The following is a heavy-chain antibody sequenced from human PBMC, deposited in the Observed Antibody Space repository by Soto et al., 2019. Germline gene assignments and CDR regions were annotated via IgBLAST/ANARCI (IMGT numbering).Heavy chain of an antibody. V-gene: IGHV3-23*01. CDR3: AKDSKESTSWYDFNY. CDR1: GFTFSNNA. CDR2: ISGGGGVT. Sequence: EVQLLESGGGLVQPGGSLRLSCAASGFTFSNNAMTWVRQAPGRGLEFVSVISGGGGVTYYADSVKGRFTISRDHYKNTLFLQMNSLRVEDTAIYYCAKDSKESTSWYDFNYWGQGTLVTVS. J-gene: IGHJ4*02. D-gene: IGHD6-13*01.